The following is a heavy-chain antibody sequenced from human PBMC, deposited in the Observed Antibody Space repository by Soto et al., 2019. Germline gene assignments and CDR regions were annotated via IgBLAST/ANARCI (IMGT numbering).Heavy chain of an antibody. J-gene: IGHJ4*02. V-gene: IGHV4-4*02. CDR1: GGSISSSNW. Sequence: QVQLQESGPGLVKPSGTLSLTCAVSGGSISSSNWWNWVRQPPGKGLEWIGEIYHSGSTNYNPSLKSRVTISVDKSKNQFSLKLSSVTAAATAVYYCARDKARYYYGSGSSTLFHYWGQGTLVTVSS. CDR2: IYHSGST. D-gene: IGHD3-10*01. CDR3: ARDKARYYYGSGSSTLFHY.